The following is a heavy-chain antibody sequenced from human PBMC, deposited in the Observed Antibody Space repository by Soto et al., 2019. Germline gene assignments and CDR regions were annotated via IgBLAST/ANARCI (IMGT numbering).Heavy chain of an antibody. J-gene: IGHJ4*02. CDR1: GFTFSNYV. CDR2: ISFDESKK. V-gene: IGHV3-30*18. D-gene: IGHD3-22*01. CDR3: AKRAKYYYDSSGYYRYFDY. Sequence: PGGSLRLSCAASGFTFSNYVMHWVRQAPGKGLEWVAVISFDESKKYDADSVKGRFTISRDNSKNTLYLQMTSMRAEDTAVYYCAKRAKYYYDSSGYYRYFDYWGQGTLVTVSS.